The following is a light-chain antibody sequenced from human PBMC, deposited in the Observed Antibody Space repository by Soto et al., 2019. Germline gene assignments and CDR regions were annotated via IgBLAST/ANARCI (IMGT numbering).Light chain of an antibody. CDR2: GAS. CDR1: QSVSSSY. V-gene: IGKV3-20*01. J-gene: IGKJ1*01. Sequence: EIVLTQSPGTLSLSPGERATLSCRASQSVSSSYLGWYQQKPGQAPRLLIFGASSRATGIPDRFSGSGSDADFTLTITRLEPEDFAVYYCQQYSDSAWTFGQGTRVEIK. CDR3: QQYSDSAWT.